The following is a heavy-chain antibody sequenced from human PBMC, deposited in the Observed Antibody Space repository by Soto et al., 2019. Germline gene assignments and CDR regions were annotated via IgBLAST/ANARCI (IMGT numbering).Heavy chain of an antibody. Sequence: PSETLSLTCTVSGGSNSSYYWSWIRQPPGKGLEWIGYIYYSGSTNYNPSLKSRVTISVDTSKNQFSLKLSSVTAADTAVYYCARVGYCSSTSCYWDGMDVWGQGTTVTVSS. V-gene: IGHV4-59*01. J-gene: IGHJ6*02. CDR2: IYYSGST. D-gene: IGHD2-2*01. CDR3: ARVGYCSSTSCYWDGMDV. CDR1: GGSNSSYY.